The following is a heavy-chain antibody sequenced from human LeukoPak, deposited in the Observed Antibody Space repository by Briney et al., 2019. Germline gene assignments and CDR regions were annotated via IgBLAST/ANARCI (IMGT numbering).Heavy chain of an antibody. V-gene: IGHV3-21*01. CDR1: GFTFSSYS. CDR2: ISSTSNYI. Sequence: PGESLRLSCAASGFTFSSYSMNWVRQAPGKGLEWVSSISSTSNYIYYADSVKGRFTISRGNAKTSLYLQMNSLRAEDTAVYYCARDDRYSYGYSQSGHFDYWGQGILVTVSS. CDR3: ARDDRYSYGYSQSGHFDY. J-gene: IGHJ4*02. D-gene: IGHD5-18*01.